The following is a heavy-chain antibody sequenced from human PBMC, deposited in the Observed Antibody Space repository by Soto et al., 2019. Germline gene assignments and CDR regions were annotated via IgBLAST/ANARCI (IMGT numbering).Heavy chain of an antibody. J-gene: IGHJ4*02. V-gene: IGHV3-33*01. D-gene: IGHD3-22*01. CDR2: IWTDGSYE. Sequence: GGSLRLSCAASGFTFSRYGMHWVRQAPGKGMEWVAVIWTDGSYEYYADSVMGRFTISRDNSKNTLYLQMNSLRAEDTAVYYCARAGHDSSGYYYGGLDYWGPGTLVTVSS. CDR1: GFTFSRYG. CDR3: ARAGHDSSGYYYGGLDY.